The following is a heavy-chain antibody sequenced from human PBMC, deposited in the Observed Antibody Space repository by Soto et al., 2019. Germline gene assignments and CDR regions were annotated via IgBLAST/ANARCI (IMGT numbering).Heavy chain of an antibody. V-gene: IGHV3-7*05. D-gene: IGHD3-3*02. CDR3: ARLAL. Sequence: EVQLVESGGGLVQPGGSLRLSCAASGFTFSSLWMSWVRQAPGKGLEWVANIKVDGSETNYLDSVKGRFTISRDNAKNSLYLQMNSLRAEDTAVYYCARLALRGQGTLVTVSS. J-gene: IGHJ4*02. CDR2: IKVDGSET. CDR1: GFTFSSLW.